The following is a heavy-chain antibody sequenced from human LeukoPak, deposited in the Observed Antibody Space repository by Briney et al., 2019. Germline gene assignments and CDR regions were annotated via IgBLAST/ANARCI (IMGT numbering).Heavy chain of an antibody. CDR3: ARDQQHTLDY. D-gene: IGHD6-13*01. CDR2: ISSSSSTI. V-gene: IGHV3-48*01. J-gene: IGHJ4*02. Sequence: TGGSLRLSCAASGFTFSSYWMSWVRQAPGKGLEWVSYISSSSSTIYYADSVKGRFTISRDNAKNSLYLQMNSLRAEDTAVYYCARDQQHTLDYWGQGTLVTVSS. CDR1: GFTFSSYW.